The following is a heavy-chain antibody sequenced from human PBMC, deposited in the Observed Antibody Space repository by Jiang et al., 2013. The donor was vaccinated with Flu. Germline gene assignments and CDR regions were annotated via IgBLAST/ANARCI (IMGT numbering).Heavy chain of an antibody. CDR1: GGSISSYY. Sequence: GSGLVKPSETLSLTCTVSGGSISSYYWSWIRQPPGKGLERIGYIYYSGSTNYNPSLKSRVTISVDTSKNQFSLKLSSVTAADTAVYYCARVPGGPGEAFDYWGQGTLVTVSS. D-gene: IGHD4-23*01. V-gene: IGHV4-59*01. CDR2: IYYSGST. J-gene: IGHJ4*02. CDR3: ARVPGGPGEAFDY.